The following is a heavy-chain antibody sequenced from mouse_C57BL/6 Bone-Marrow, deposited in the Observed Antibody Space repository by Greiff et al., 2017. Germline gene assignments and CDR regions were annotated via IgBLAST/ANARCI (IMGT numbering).Heavy chain of an antibody. CDR2: IYPGSGST. CDR1: GYTFTSYW. D-gene: IGHD2-5*01. Sequence: QVQLQQPGAELVKPGASVKMSCKASGYTFTSYWITWVKQRPGQGLEWIGDIYPGSGSTNYNEKFKSKATLTVDTASITAYMQLSSLTSEDSAVYYCARPYYSNYWYFDVWGTGTTVTVSS. V-gene: IGHV1-55*01. J-gene: IGHJ1*03. CDR3: ARPYYSNYWYFDV.